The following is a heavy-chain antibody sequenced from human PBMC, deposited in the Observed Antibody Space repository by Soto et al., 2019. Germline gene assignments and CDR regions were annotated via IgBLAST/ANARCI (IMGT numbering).Heavy chain of an antibody. V-gene: IGHV4-34*01. J-gene: IGHJ4*02. Sequence: SETLSLTCAVYGGSFSGYYWSWIRQPPGKGLEWIGEINHSGSTNYNPSLKSRVTISVDTSKNQFSLKLSSVTAADTAVYYCARKRHCSGGSCYIDYWGQGTLVTVSS. CDR2: INHSGST. CDR3: ARKRHCSGGSCYIDY. CDR1: GGSFSGYY. D-gene: IGHD2-15*01.